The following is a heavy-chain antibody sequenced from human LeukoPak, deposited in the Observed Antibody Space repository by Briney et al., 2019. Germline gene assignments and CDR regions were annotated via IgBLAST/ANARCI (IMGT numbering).Heavy chain of an antibody. CDR2: INHSGST. CDR3: ARTGPTTVIDYYYYGMDV. J-gene: IGHJ6*02. Sequence: PSETLSLTCAVYGGSFSGYYWSWVRQPPGKGLEWIGEINHSGSTNYNPSLKSRVTISVDTSKNQFSLKLSSVTAADTAVYYCARTGPTTVIDYYYYGMDVWGQGTTVTVSS. D-gene: IGHD4-17*01. CDR1: GGSFSGYY. V-gene: IGHV4-34*01.